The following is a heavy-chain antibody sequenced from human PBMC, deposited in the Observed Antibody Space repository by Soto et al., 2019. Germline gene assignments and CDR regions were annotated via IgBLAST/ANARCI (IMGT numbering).Heavy chain of an antibody. CDR2: ISHNGNT. J-gene: IGHJ4*02. CDR3: AGTHLQPSPPDF. Sequence: VQVQESGPGLVKPSGTLSLTCVVSGGSIGSINTWTWVRQPPGQGLEWIGEISHNGNTDYNPSLKSRVTISMDKSKNQFSLKMMSVTAADTAVYYWAGTHLQPSPPDFWGQGTLVTVSS. V-gene: IGHV4-4*02. CDR1: GGSIGSINT.